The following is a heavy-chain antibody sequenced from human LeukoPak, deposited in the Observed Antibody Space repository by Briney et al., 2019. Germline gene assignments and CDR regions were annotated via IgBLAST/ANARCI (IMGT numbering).Heavy chain of an antibody. CDR2: IYTSGST. CDR3: AGSSTSGDYYYYYYMDV. CDR1: GGSISSGSYY. J-gene: IGHJ6*03. D-gene: IGHD2-2*01. Sequence: SETLSLTCTVSGGSISSGSYYWSWIRQPAGKGLEWIGRIYTSGSTNYNPSLKSRVTISVDTSKNQFSLKLSSVTAADTAVYYCAGSSTSGDYYYYYYMDVWGKGTTVTVSS. V-gene: IGHV4-61*02.